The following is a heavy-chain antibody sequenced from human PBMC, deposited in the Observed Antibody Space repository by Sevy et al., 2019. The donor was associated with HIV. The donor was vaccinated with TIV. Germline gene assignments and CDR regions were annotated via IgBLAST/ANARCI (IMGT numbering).Heavy chain of an antibody. V-gene: IGHV3-30*04. Sequence: GGFLRLSCAASTFTFGHYAMHWVRQAPGKGLQWVAGISYEGSNEYYTDSVKGRFTISRDNSKNTLNLEMNNLRVEDTALYYSARDWGTPPTAILYYFDFWGQGIPVTVSS. J-gene: IGHJ4*02. CDR3: ARDWGTPPTAILYYFDF. CDR1: TFTFGHYA. D-gene: IGHD3-16*01. CDR2: ISYEGSNE.